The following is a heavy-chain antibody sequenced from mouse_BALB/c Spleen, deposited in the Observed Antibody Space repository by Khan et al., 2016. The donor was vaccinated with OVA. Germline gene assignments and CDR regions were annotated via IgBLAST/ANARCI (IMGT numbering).Heavy chain of an antibody. CDR2: INPSNGYT. V-gene: IGHV1-4*01. D-gene: IGHD2-14*01. Sequence: QVHVKQYGAELARPGASVKMSCKASGYTFTSYTIHWIKERPGQGLEWIGNINPSNGYTNYNQKFKDKATLTTEKSSTTAYLQLSSRTSDDSAVYNCVRDGAYHRNDGWFAYWGQGTLVTVSA. CDR3: VRDGAYHRNDGWFAY. CDR1: GYTFTSYT. J-gene: IGHJ3*01.